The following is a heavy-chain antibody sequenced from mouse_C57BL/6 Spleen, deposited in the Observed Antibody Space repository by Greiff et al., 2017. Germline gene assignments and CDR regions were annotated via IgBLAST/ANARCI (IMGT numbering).Heavy chain of an antibody. D-gene: IGHD4-1*01. CDR1: GFTFSDAW. CDR2: IRNKANNHAT. CDR3: TGLTGDYAMDY. J-gene: IGHJ4*01. Sequence: EVHLVESGGGLVQPGGSMKLSCAASGFTFSDAWMDWVRQSPEKGLEWVAEIRNKANNHATYYAESVKGRFTISRDDSKSSVYLQMNSLRAEDTGIYYCTGLTGDYAMDYWGQGTSVTVSS. V-gene: IGHV6-6*01.